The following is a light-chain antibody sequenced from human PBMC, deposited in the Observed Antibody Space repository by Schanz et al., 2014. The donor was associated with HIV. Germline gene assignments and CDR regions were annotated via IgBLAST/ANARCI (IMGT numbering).Light chain of an antibody. V-gene: IGKV1-5*01. CDR3: QRYNSYSHT. CDR2: GAF. CDR1: QSIGNS. Sequence: DIQMTQSPSSLSASVGDRVTITCRASQSIGNSLAWFHQKPGRATQLLIYGAFTLPRGVAGRFSGSGTGTEFTLTISSLQPDDFATYYCQRYNSYSHTFGQGTKLDIK. J-gene: IGKJ2*01.